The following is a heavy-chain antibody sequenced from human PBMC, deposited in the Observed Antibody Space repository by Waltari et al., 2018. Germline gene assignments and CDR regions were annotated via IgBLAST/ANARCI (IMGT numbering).Heavy chain of an antibody. CDR3: ARDRDDSSGTDALDI. CDR1: GGSISNHY. Sequence: QVQLQESGPRLVKPSETLSLACTVSGGSISNHYWSWIRQPPGKGLGWIGYMSFSGTTTYSPSHKSRVTISVDTSKHQLSLKLNSVTAADTAVYYCARDRDDSSGTDALDIWGQGTMVTVSS. D-gene: IGHD3-22*01. J-gene: IGHJ3*02. CDR2: MSFSGTT. V-gene: IGHV4-59*11.